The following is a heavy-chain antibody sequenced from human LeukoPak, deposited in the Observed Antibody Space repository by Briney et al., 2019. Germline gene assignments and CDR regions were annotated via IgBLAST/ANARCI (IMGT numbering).Heavy chain of an antibody. CDR2: IYDRDNT. Sequence: SETLSPTCTVSGGSISSGSYYWGWIRQPPGKGLEWFGSIYDRDNTYYNPSHKSRVTLSVDTTKTQFSLNLNSVTAADTAVYYCATRGLGATTGTDYWGQGTLVTVSS. CDR1: GGSISSGSYY. V-gene: IGHV4-39*01. D-gene: IGHD1-1*01. CDR3: ATRGLGATTGTDY. J-gene: IGHJ4*02.